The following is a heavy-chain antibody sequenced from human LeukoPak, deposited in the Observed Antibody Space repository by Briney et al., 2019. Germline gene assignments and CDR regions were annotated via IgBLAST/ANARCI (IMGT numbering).Heavy chain of an antibody. CDR3: ARDKSASGGVYFDC. Sequence: GGSLRLSCAASGFTFSSYEMNWVRQAPGKGLEWLSYISSSGSAITYVDSVKGRFTISRDNAKSSLYLQMNSLRAEDTAVYYCARDKSASGGVYFDCWGQGTLVSVSS. CDR1: GFTFSSYE. CDR2: ISSSGSAI. V-gene: IGHV3-48*03. D-gene: IGHD2-2*01. J-gene: IGHJ4*02.